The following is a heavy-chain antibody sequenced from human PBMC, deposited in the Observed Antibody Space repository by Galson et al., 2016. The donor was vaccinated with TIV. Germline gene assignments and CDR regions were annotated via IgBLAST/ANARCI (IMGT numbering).Heavy chain of an antibody. CDR2: ISPYSGDT. J-gene: IGHJ5*02. V-gene: IGHV1-18*04. CDR1: GYTFSNYG. D-gene: IGHD2-15*01. CDR3: ARVPGTQVIAATGGWFDP. Sequence: SVKVSCKASGYTFSNYGINWVRQAPGQGLEWMGWISPYSGDTNYPQKLRGGVTLTTDTSTSTAYMELRSLISDDTAIYFCARVPGTQVIAATGGWFDPWGQGTLVTVSS.